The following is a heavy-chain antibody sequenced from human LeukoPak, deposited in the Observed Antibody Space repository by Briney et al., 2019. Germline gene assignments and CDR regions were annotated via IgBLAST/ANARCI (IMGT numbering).Heavy chain of an antibody. Sequence: GGSLRLFCAASGFTFSSYAMHWVRQAPGKGLEWVAVISYDGSNKYYADSVKGRFTISRDNSKNTLFLQMRRLRAEDTAVYYCVTVGKYKTSWYGVHWGQGALVTVSS. CDR1: GFTFSSYA. D-gene: IGHD6-13*01. J-gene: IGHJ4*02. CDR3: VTVGKYKTSWYGVH. V-gene: IGHV3-30-3*01. CDR2: ISYDGSNK.